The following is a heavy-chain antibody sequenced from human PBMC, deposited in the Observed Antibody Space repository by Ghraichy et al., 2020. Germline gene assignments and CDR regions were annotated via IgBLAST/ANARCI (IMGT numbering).Heavy chain of an antibody. V-gene: IGHV3-30*04. CDR3: ARSSEYCSGGSCSPTNPGIAVALDY. D-gene: IGHD2-15*01. CDR1: GFTFSSYA. Sequence: GGSLRLSCAASGFTFSSYAMHWVRQAPGKGLEWVAVISYDGSNKYYADSVKGRFTISRDNSKNTLYLQMNSLRAEDTAVYYCARSSEYCSGGSCSPTNPGIAVALDYWGQGTLVTVSS. J-gene: IGHJ4*02. CDR2: ISYDGSNK.